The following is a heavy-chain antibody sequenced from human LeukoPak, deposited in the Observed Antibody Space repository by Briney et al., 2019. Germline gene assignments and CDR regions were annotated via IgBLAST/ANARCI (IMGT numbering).Heavy chain of an antibody. V-gene: IGHV4-61*08. J-gene: IGHJ3*02. CDR1: GASIRSGDYY. CDR2: IYDSGST. CDR3: ARDATWAPDAFDI. Sequence: SETLSLTCTVSGASIRSGDYYWSWIRQPPGKGLEWIGYIYDSGSTNYNPSLKSRVTISVDTSKNQFSLKLSSVTAADTAVYYCARDATWAPDAFDIWGQGTMVTVSS. D-gene: IGHD7-27*01.